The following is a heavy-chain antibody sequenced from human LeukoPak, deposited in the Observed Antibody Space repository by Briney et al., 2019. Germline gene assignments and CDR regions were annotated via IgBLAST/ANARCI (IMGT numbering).Heavy chain of an antibody. Sequence: SETLSLTCTVSGGSISSYYWSWIRQPPGKGLEWIGYIYTSGSTNYNPSLKSRVTISVDTSKNQFSLKLSSVTAADTAVYYCAFSSSWLPFDYWGKGTLVTVSS. V-gene: IGHV4-4*09. D-gene: IGHD6-13*01. CDR2: IYTSGST. J-gene: IGHJ4*02. CDR1: GGSISSYY. CDR3: AFSSSWLPFDY.